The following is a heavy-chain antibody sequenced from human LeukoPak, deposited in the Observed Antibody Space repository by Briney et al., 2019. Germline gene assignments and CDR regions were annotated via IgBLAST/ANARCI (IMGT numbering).Heavy chain of an antibody. CDR2: IYISGST. CDR1: GGSIRSYY. Sequence: SQTLSLTSTFSGGSIRSYYWSWIRQPPGKGLEWIGYIYISGSTNYNPSLNSRVTLSVDTSKNQFSLKLSSVTAADTAVYYCARGEAVAGKNFDYWGQGTLVTVSS. D-gene: IGHD6-19*01. V-gene: IGHV4-59*01. CDR3: ARGEAVAGKNFDY. J-gene: IGHJ4*02.